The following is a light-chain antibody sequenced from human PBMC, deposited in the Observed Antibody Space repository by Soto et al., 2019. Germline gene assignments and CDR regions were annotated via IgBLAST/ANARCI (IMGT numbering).Light chain of an antibody. CDR3: CSYAGSYTFFV. V-gene: IGLV2-11*01. CDR1: SXDIVAYKL. Sequence: QSVLTQPPPVSGSPGHPITISCSGTSXDIVAYKLVSWYQKQQGKAQKLIIFDVDKRPSGVPDRFYGSKSGNTAYMTIYGLKYEDEANYYCCSYAGSYTFFVFGTGTKVTVL. J-gene: IGLJ1*01. CDR2: DVD.